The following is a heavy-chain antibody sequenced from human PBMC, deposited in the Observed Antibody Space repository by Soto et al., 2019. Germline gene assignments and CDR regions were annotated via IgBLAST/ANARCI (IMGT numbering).Heavy chain of an antibody. J-gene: IGHJ6*03. Sequence: ASVKVSCKVSGYTLTELSMHWVRQAPGKGLEWMGGFDPEDGETIYAQKFQGRVTMTEDTSTDTAYMELSSLRSEDTAVYYCATEARAITMVRGVMVRIPMDVWGKGTTVTVSS. V-gene: IGHV1-24*01. CDR2: FDPEDGET. CDR3: ATEARAITMVRGVMVRIPMDV. D-gene: IGHD3-10*01. CDR1: GYTLTELS.